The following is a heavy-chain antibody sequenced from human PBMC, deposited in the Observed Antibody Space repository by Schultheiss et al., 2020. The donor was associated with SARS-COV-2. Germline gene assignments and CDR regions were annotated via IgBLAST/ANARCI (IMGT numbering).Heavy chain of an antibody. D-gene: IGHD1-26*01. J-gene: IGHJ4*02. Sequence: GGSLRLSCAASGFTFSSYAMHWVRQAPGKGLVWVSRINSDGSSTSYADSVKGRFTISRDNAKNTLYLQMNSLRAEDTAVYYCARSQSGGSYDYWGQGTLVTVSS. CDR2: INSDGSST. CDR3: ARSQSGGSYDY. V-gene: IGHV3-74*01. CDR1: GFTFSSYA.